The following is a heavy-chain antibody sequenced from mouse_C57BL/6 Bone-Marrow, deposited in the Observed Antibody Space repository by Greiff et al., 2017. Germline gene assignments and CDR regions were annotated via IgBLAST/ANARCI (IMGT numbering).Heavy chain of an antibody. V-gene: IGHV2-5*01. Sequence: VKLMESGPGLVQPSQSLSITCTVSGFSLTSYGVHWVRQSPGKGLEWLGVIWRGGSTDYNAAFMSRLSITKDNSKSQVFFKMNSLQADDTAIYYCAKNRWLLLYYYAMDYWGQGTSVTVSS. CDR1: GFSLTSYG. CDR3: AKNRWLLLYYYAMDY. D-gene: IGHD2-3*01. CDR2: IWRGGST. J-gene: IGHJ4*01.